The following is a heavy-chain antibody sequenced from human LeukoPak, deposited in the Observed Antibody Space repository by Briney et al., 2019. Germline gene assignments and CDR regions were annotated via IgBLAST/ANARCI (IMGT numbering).Heavy chain of an antibody. V-gene: IGHV1-69*06. D-gene: IGHD2-2*01. Sequence: SVKVSCKASGGTFSSYAISWMRQAPGQGLEWMGGIIPIFGTANYAQKFQGRVTITADKSTSTAYMELSSLRSEDTAVYYCARDGYQLLGGWFDPWGQGTLVTVSS. CDR2: IIPIFGTA. CDR1: GGTFSSYA. J-gene: IGHJ5*02. CDR3: ARDGYQLLGGWFDP.